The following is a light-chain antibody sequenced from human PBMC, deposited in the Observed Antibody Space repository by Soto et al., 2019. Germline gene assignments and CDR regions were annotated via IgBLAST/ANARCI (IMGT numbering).Light chain of an antibody. CDR2: RAS. Sequence: DIQMTQSPSTLSASVGDRVTISCRASQIISTYLNWYQQKPGTAPRLLISRASSVKSGVPPRFSGSGSGRDFTLTISSLRPEDIATYFCQQSYTSPPRTFGQGTKV. V-gene: IGKV1-39*01. J-gene: IGKJ1*01. CDR3: QQSYTSPPRT. CDR1: QIISTY.